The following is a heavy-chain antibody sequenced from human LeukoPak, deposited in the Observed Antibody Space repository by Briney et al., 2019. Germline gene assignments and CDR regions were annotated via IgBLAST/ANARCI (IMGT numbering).Heavy chain of an antibody. J-gene: IGHJ4*02. CDR1: GFTFSSYG. CDR2: IWYDGSNK. CDR3: ARDHSSGWYSDYFDY. Sequence: GGSLRLSCAASGFTFSSYGMHWVRQAPGKGLEWVGVIWYDGSNKYYADSVKGRSTISRDNSKNTLYLQMNSLRAEDTAVYYCARDHSSGWYSDYFDYWGQGTLVTVSS. D-gene: IGHD6-19*01. V-gene: IGHV3-33*01.